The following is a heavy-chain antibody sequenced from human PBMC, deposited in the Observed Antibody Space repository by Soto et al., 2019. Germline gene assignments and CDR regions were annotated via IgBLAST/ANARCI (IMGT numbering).Heavy chain of an antibody. CDR3: ARVYCSSTSCPFDY. J-gene: IGHJ4*02. CDR2: IYYSGST. Sequence: PSETLSLTCTVSGGSISSYYWSWIRQPPGKGLEWIGYIYYSGSTNYNPSLKSRVTISVDTSKNQFSLKLSSVTAADTAVYYCARVYCSSTSCPFDYWGQGTLVTVSS. D-gene: IGHD2-2*01. V-gene: IGHV4-59*01. CDR1: GGSISSYY.